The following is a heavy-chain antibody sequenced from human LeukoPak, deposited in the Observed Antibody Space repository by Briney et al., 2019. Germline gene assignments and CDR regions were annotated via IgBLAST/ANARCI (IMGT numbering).Heavy chain of an antibody. CDR2: IYYSGST. D-gene: IGHD3-9*01. V-gene: IGHV4-31*03. CDR3: ARAGPSYYDILTGYPKLYFDL. Sequence: SQTLSLTCTVSGGSISSGGYYWSWIRQHPGKGLEWIGYIYYSGSTYYNPSLKSRVTISVDTSENQFSLKLSSVTAADTAVYYCARAGPSYYDILTGYPKLYFDLWGRGTLVTVSS. CDR1: GGSISSGGYY. J-gene: IGHJ2*01.